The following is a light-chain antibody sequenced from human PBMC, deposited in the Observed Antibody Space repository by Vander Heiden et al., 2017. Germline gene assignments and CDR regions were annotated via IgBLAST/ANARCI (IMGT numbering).Light chain of an antibody. CDR2: DAS. V-gene: IGKV1-33*01. J-gene: IGKJ4*01. Sequence: DIQMTQSPTSLSASVGDRVTITCQASQDISNALTLYPQKPGKAPKLLIYDASNMETGVASRFSGSGCGTDYTLTISGMQHEDIATYYCQQYDDIPPITFGGGTKVEIK. CDR1: QDISNA. CDR3: QQYDDIPPIT.